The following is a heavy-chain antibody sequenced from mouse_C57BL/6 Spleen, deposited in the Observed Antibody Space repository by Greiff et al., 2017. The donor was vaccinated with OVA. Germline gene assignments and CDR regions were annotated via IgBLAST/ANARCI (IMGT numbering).Heavy chain of an antibody. CDR2: ISDGGSYT. J-gene: IGHJ3*01. Sequence: VQLKESGGGLVKPGGSLKLSCAASGFTFSSYAMSWVRQTPEKRLEWVATISDGGSYTYYPDNVKGRFTISRDNAKNNLYLQMSHLKSEDTAMYYCAREYYGSSSLFAYWGQGTLVTVSA. CDR1: GFTFSSYA. CDR3: AREYYGSSSLFAY. D-gene: IGHD1-1*01. V-gene: IGHV5-4*01.